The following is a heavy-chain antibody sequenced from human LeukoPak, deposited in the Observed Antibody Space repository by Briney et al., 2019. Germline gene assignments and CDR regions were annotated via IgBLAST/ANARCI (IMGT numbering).Heavy chain of an antibody. CDR2: IRSDGSDT. Sequence: PGGSLRLSCAAPGFIFSSYGVHSVRQPPGKGLEWVAFIRSDGSDTYSAASVKGRFTISRDNSKNTLWLQMNSLRAEDTAVYYCANHDSSSDFWGQGTLVTVSS. V-gene: IGHV3-30*02. CDR3: ANHDSSSDF. D-gene: IGHD3-22*01. J-gene: IGHJ4*02. CDR1: GFIFSSYG.